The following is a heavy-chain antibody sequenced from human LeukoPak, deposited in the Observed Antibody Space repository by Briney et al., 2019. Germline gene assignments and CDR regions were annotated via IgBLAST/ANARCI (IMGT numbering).Heavy chain of an antibody. V-gene: IGHV1-8*02. CDR3: ARVVPAANDYYYYGMDV. CDR1: GYTFIGYY. Sequence: AASVKVSCKASGYTFIGYYMNWVRQAPGQGLEWMGWMNPNSGNTGYAQKFQGRVTMTRNTSISTAYMELSSLRSEDTAVYYCARVVPAANDYYYYGMDVWGQGTTVTVSS. CDR2: MNPNSGNT. J-gene: IGHJ6*02. D-gene: IGHD2-2*01.